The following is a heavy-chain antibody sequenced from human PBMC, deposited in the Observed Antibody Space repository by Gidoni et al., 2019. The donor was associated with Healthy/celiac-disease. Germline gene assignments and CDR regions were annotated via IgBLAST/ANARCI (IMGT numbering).Heavy chain of an antibody. CDR2: SRNKANSYTT. V-gene: IGHV3-72*01. D-gene: IGHD6-19*01. CDR1: GFTFSDHY. Sequence: EVQLVESGGGLVQPGGSLRLSCAASGFTFSDHYMDWVRQAPGKGLPWVGRSRNKANSYTTEYAASVKGRFTISRDDSKNSLCLQMNSLKTEDTAVYYCTRGVVVAGRYAFDIWGQGTMVTVSS. CDR3: TRGVVVAGRYAFDI. J-gene: IGHJ3*02.